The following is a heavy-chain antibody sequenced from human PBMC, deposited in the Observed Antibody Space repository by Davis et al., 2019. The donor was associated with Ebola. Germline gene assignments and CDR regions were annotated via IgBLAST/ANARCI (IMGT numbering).Heavy chain of an antibody. Sequence: GESLKISCAASGFTFSSYAMHCVRQAPGKGLEWVAVISYDGSNKYYADSVKGRFTISRDNSKNTLYLQMNSLRAEDTAVYYCASPGDPYGYYYYMDVWGKGTTITVSS. CDR3: ASPGDPYGYYYYMDV. J-gene: IGHJ6*03. D-gene: IGHD3-16*01. CDR2: ISYDGSNK. V-gene: IGHV3-30*14. CDR1: GFTFSSYA.